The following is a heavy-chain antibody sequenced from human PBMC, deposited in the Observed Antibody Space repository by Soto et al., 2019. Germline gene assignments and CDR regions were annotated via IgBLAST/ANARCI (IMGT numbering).Heavy chain of an antibody. CDR1: GVTFSRYW. V-gene: IGHV3-74*01. CDR3: ARDFVVGGPTINYYYGMDV. J-gene: IGHJ6*02. Sequence: GVSLRLSCRASGVTFSRYWMHWVRQAPGKGLVWVSRINSDGSSTSYADSVKGRFTISRGNAKNTLYLQMNSLRAEDTAVYYCARDFVVGGPTINYYYGMDVWGQGTTVTVSS. D-gene: IGHD1-26*01. CDR2: INSDGSST.